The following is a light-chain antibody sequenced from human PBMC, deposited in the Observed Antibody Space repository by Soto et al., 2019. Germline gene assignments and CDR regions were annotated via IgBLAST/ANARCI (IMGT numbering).Light chain of an antibody. CDR2: QAS. CDR1: QSIRNW. Sequence: IHMTQSPSSLSASVGDRVTITCRASQSIRNWLAWYQQKPGKAPKLLIHQASTLQSGVPSRFSGSGSGTEFTLNISSLQPDDFATYYCQQYNSHSETFGQGTKVDIK. V-gene: IGKV1-5*03. J-gene: IGKJ1*01. CDR3: QQYNSHSET.